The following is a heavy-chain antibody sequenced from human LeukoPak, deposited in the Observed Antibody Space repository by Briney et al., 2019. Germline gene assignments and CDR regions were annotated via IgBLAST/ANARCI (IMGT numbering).Heavy chain of an antibody. CDR1: GGTFISYA. J-gene: IGHJ4*02. V-gene: IGHV1-69*05. Sequence: SVKVSRKASGGTFISYAISWVRQAPGQGLEWMGRIIPIFGTANYEQKFQGRVTITTDESTSTAYMELSSLRSEDTAVYYCARDPEVRFPDGWGQGTLVTVSS. D-gene: IGHD3-3*01. CDR2: IIPIFGTA. CDR3: ARDPEVRFPDG.